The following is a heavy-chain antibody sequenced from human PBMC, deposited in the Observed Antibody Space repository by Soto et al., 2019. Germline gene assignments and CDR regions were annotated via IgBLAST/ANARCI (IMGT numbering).Heavy chain of an antibody. V-gene: IGHV3-30*18. Sequence: QVQLVESGGGVVQPGRSLRLSCAVSGFTFSSYGMHWVRQAPGKGLEWVAVISYDGSNKYYADSVKGRFTISRDNSKNTLYLQMNSLRAEDTAVYYCAKDLLRDDSYGQRGEVDYYYYGMDVWGQGTTVTVSS. D-gene: IGHD5-18*01. CDR1: GFTFSSYG. J-gene: IGHJ6*02. CDR3: AKDLLRDDSYGQRGEVDYYYYGMDV. CDR2: ISYDGSNK.